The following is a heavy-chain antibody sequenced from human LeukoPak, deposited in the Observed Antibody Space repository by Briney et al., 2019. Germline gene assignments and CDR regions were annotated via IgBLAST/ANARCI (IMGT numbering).Heavy chain of an antibody. D-gene: IGHD3-10*01. J-gene: IGHJ4*02. CDR2: ISGSGGST. Sequence: GGSLRLSCAASGFTFSSYAMSWVRQAPGKGLEWASAISGSGGSTYYADSVKGRFTISRDNPKNALYLQMNSLRAEDTAVYYCAKFGSFVTVSDYWGQGTLVTVSS. CDR1: GFTFSSYA. V-gene: IGHV3-23*01. CDR3: AKFGSFVTVSDY.